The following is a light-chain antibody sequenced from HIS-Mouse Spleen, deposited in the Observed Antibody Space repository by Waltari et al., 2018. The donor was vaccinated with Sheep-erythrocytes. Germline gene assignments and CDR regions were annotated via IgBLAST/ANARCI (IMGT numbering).Light chain of an antibody. CDR2: DAS. J-gene: IGKJ1*01. Sequence: AIQLTQSPSSLSASVGDRVTITCRTSQGISSALAWYQQKPGKAPKLLIYDASSLESGVPSRVSGSGAGTDFTLTSSSLQPEGFATYYCQQFNNYPRTFGQGTKVEIK. CDR3: QQFNNYPRT. CDR1: QGISSA. V-gene: IGKV1D-13*01.